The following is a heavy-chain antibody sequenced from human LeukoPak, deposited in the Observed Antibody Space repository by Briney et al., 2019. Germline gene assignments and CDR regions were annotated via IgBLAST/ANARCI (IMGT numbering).Heavy chain of an antibody. V-gene: IGHV3-30*04. Sequence: GGSLRLSCAASGFTFSSYAMHWVRQAPGKGLEWVAVISSDRSKKYYADSVKGRFTISRDNSKNTLDLQMNSLRAEDTAVYYCAKDLRTTSGLGFFDYWGQGTLVTVSS. D-gene: IGHD4-17*01. CDR1: GFTFSSYA. CDR2: ISSDRSKK. CDR3: AKDLRTTSGLGFFDY. J-gene: IGHJ4*02.